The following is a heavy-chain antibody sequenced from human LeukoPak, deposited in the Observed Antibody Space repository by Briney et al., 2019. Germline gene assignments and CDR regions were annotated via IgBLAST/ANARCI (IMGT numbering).Heavy chain of an antibody. J-gene: IGHJ4*02. D-gene: IGHD2-21*02. V-gene: IGHV4-59*08. CDR2: IYYTGTT. CDR1: DGSISSYY. Sequence: SETLSLTCTASDGSISSYYWNWFRQPPGKGLEWIGHIYYTGTTHYNPSLQSRVSISIDTSKNQFSLKLRSVTAADTAVYYCARHPIYCGGDCRPYGYFDYWGQGTLVTVSS. CDR3: ARHPIYCGGDCRPYGYFDY.